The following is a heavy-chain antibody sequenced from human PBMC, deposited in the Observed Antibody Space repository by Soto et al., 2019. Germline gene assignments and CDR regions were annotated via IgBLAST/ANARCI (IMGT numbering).Heavy chain of an antibody. D-gene: IGHD3-10*01. Sequence: QVQLVQSGAEVKNPGASVKVSCKASGYTFTSYGISWVRQAPGQGREWRGWISAYNGNTNYAQKLQGRVTMTTDTSTSTAYMELRGLRSDDTAVYYCARAYYGAGCYGYYYYGMDVWGQGTTDTVSS. V-gene: IGHV1-18*01. J-gene: IGHJ6*02. CDR3: ARAYYGAGCYGYYYYGMDV. CDR2: ISAYNGNT. CDR1: GYTFTSYG.